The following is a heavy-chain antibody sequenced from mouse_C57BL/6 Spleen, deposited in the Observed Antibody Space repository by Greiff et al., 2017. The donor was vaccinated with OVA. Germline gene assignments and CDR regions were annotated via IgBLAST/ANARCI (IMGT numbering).Heavy chain of an antibody. CDR2: INYDGSST. J-gene: IGHJ2*01. CDR3: ARDDRDYGSSYDY. V-gene: IGHV5-16*01. D-gene: IGHD1-1*01. Sequence: EVMLVESEGGLVQPGSSMKLSCTASGFTFSDYYMAWVRQVPEKGLEWVANINYDGSSTYYLDSLKSRFIISRDNAKNILYLQMSSLKSEDTATYYCARDDRDYGSSYDYWGQGTTLTVSS. CDR1: GFTFSDYY.